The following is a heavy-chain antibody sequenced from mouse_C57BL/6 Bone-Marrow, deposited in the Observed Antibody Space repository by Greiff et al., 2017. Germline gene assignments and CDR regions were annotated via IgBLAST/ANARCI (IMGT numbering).Heavy chain of an antibody. V-gene: IGHV1-54*01. CDR3: ARDYGYWYFDV. CDR2: INPGSGGT. CDR1: GYAFTNYL. J-gene: IGHJ1*03. Sequence: QVQLQQSGAELVRPGTSVKVSCKASGYAFTNYLIEWVKQRPGQGLEWIGVINPGSGGTNYNEKFKGKATLTADKSSSTAYMQLSSLTSEDSAVYFCARDYGYWYFDVWGTGTTVTVAS. D-gene: IGHD1-1*02.